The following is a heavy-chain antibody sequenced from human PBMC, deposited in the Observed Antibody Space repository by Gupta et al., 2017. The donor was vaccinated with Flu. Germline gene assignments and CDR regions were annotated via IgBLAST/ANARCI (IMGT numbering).Heavy chain of an antibody. CDR2: IRGSGGTT. Sequence: EVQLLASGGGLVQPGGSLRLSCTASGFTFSSYAMSWVRQAPGKGLEWVSVIRGSGGTTHYADSVKGRFTISRDNSKNTLDLQMNSLRAEDTAVYYCAKGYCRSSACYYFDYWGQGTLVTVPS. CDR1: GFTFSSYA. J-gene: IGHJ4*02. D-gene: IGHD2-2*01. V-gene: IGHV3-23*01. CDR3: AKGYCRSSACYYFDY.